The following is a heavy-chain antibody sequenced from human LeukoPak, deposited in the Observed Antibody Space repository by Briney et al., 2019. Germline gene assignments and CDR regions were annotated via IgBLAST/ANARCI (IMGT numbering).Heavy chain of an antibody. CDR1: GGSFSTYG. J-gene: IGHJ4*02. D-gene: IGHD3-22*01. CDR2: IIPSFGKT. CDR3: AREKSSGSASYFDY. Sequence: ASVKVSCKASGGSFSTYGFNWVRQAPGQGLEWMGGIIPSFGKTNYAQKFQGRVTITADESTSTAYMELSSLRSDDTAVYYCAREKSSGSASYFDYWGQGTLVTVSS. V-gene: IGHV1-69*13.